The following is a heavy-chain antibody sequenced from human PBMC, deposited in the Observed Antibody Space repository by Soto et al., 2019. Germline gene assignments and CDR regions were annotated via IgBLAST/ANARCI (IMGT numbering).Heavy chain of an antibody. CDR3: ALVNIGYPYSFDF. V-gene: IGHV2-5*01. Sequence: QITLKESGPTLVKPTQTLTLTCTLSGFSVTSSGAGVGWIRQAPGKALDWLALIYWNDQKRYKPSLKTRLSITKDTSKNEVLLTMANMDPEDSGIYYCALVNIGYPYSFDFWGQGILVTVSS. CDR2: IYWNDQK. CDR1: GFSVTSSGAG. D-gene: IGHD5-18*01. J-gene: IGHJ4*02.